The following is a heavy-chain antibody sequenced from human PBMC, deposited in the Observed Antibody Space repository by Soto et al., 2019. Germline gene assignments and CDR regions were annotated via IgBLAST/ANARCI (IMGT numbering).Heavy chain of an antibody. D-gene: IGHD2-8*01. Sequence: QVQLVQSGAEVKKPGASVKVSCKASGYTFTKYGFTWVRQAPGQGLERMGWISGYNGNTNYAQKFQDTVTMTTDTSKSTAYMELSRLRSDDTAVYYCARDLNIVLKGLRYYFDYRCQGTLVTVSS. CDR3: ARDLNIVLKGLRYYFDY. CDR1: GYTFTKYG. J-gene: IGHJ4*02. V-gene: IGHV1-18*01. CDR2: ISGYNGNT.